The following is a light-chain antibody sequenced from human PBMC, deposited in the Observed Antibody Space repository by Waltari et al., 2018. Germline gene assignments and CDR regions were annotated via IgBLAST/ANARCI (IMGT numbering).Light chain of an antibody. Sequence: QSALTQPASMSGSPGQSITISCTGTSSDIGNFNYVSWYQQHPDKAPKLIIYDVTNRPSGISNRFSASKSGNTASLSISGLQAEDEADYYCASFTKNTDTLWVFGGGTRLTVL. J-gene: IGLJ3*02. V-gene: IGLV2-14*03. CDR1: SSDIGNFNY. CDR2: DVT. CDR3: ASFTKNTDTLWV.